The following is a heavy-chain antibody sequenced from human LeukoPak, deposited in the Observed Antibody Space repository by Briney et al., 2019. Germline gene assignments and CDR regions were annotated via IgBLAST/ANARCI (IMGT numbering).Heavy chain of an antibody. CDR3: TKDSGHHRTDC. D-gene: IGHD1-26*01. J-gene: IGHJ4*02. CDR1: GGSISSYY. Sequence: SETLSLTCTVSGGSISSYYWSWIRQPPGRGLEWIGSVYHNVNTYYNPSLKSRATISADTSKNKFSLKSTSVTAADTAVYYCTKDSGHHRTDCWGQGTLVTVSS. V-gene: IGHV4-59*05. CDR2: VYHNVNT.